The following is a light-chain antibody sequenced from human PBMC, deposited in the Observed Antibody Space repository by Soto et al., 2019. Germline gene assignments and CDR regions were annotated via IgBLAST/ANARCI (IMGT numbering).Light chain of an antibody. J-gene: IGKJ1*01. CDR2: GAS. V-gene: IGKV3-15*01. CDR1: QSVSSN. Sequence: EIVMTQSPATLSVSPGERATLSCRASQSVSSNLAWYQQKPGQAPRLLIYGASTRATAIPARFRGSGSVTEFTTPMSRVQYEDFAVDYWQQYNNWRTFGQGTKVAI. CDR3: QQYNNWRT.